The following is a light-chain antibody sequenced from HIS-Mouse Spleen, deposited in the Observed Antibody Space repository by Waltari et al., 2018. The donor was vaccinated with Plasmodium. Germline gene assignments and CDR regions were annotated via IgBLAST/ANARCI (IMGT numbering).Light chain of an antibody. Sequence: SYELTQPPSVSVPPGQTARITCSGDALPKKYAYWYQQKSGQAPVLVIYEDRKRPSGRPERVAGSRSGTMATLTISGAQVEDEADYYWYSTDSSGNHRVFGGGTKLTVL. CDR1: ALPKKY. J-gene: IGLJ3*02. CDR3: YSTDSSGNHRV. CDR2: EDR. V-gene: IGLV3-10*01.